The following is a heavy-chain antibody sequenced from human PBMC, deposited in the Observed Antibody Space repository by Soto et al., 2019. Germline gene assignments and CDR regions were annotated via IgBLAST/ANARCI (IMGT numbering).Heavy chain of an antibody. CDR2: IISSSGVI. CDR3: ARDLRALLVATAMPYDMDV. V-gene: IGHV3-48*01. Sequence: EVQLVESGGGLVQPGGSLRLSCAASGFTFGSYSMNWVRQAPGKGLEWVSFIISSSGVIYYADSVKGRFTISRDNAKTSLYLQMNSLIAEDTAVYYCARDLRALLVATAMPYDMDVWGKGTTVTVSS. D-gene: IGHD2-21*02. J-gene: IGHJ6*03. CDR1: GFTFGSYS.